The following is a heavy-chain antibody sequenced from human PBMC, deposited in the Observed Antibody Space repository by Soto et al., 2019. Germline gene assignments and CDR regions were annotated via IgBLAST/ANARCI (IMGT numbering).Heavy chain of an antibody. CDR1: GYPLVSSH. CDR3: VGSWRDDTLDI. CDR2: MNRDSGNT. Sequence: ASVKVSCKASGYPLVSSHINWVRQASGQGLEWMGRMNRDSGNTACAQKFQGRVTMTRDTSINTAYMELNSLSPEDTAVYYCVGSWRDDTLDIWGQGTKVTVSS. D-gene: IGHD3-10*01. J-gene: IGHJ3*02. V-gene: IGHV1-8*01.